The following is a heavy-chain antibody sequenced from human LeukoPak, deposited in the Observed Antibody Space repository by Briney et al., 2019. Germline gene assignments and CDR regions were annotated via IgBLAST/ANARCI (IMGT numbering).Heavy chain of an antibody. CDR1: GGPFSSYA. CDR2: IIPIFGTA. V-gene: IGHV1-69*13. Sequence: ASVKVSCKASGGPFSSYAISWVRQAPGQGLEWMGGIIPIFGTANYAQKFQGRVTITADESTSTAYMELSSLSSEDTAVYYCASSFQHCSGGSCYSEFAYWGQGTLVTVSS. J-gene: IGHJ4*02. D-gene: IGHD2-15*01. CDR3: ASSFQHCSGGSCYSEFAY.